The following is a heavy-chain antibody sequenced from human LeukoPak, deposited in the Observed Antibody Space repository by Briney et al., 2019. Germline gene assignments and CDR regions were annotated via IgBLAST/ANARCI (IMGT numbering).Heavy chain of an antibody. J-gene: IGHJ5*02. CDR2: IYSSGSA. Sequence: GGSLRLSCAVSGFIVSDYYMSWVCQAPGKGLEWVSVIYSSGSAYYADSVKGRFTISRDNSKNTLYLQMNSLRAEDTAIYYCARGPSSDYGAWGQGTLVTVSS. V-gene: IGHV3-53*01. CDR3: ARGPSSDYGA. CDR1: GFIVSDYY. D-gene: IGHD3-22*01.